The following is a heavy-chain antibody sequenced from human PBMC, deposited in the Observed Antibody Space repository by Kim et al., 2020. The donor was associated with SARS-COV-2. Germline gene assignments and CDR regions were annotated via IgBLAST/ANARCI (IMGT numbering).Heavy chain of an antibody. CDR1: GFKFSSDW. D-gene: IGHD3-10*01. CDR2: IKEDGSDK. J-gene: IGHJ5*02. CDR3: VRSFMVRGVINRFDP. Sequence: GGSLRLSCAASGFKFSSDWMAWVRQAPGKGLEWVAHIKEDGSDKYYVDSVKGRVTISRDNVKNLLYLQMNSLRVEDTAVYYCVRSFMVRGVINRFDPWGRGPLVTVSS. V-gene: IGHV3-7*05.